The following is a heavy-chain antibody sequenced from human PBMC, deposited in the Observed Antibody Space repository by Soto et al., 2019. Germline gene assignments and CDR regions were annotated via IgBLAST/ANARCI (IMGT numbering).Heavy chain of an antibody. CDR2: ISGSGGST. Sequence: GGSLRLSCAASGFTFSSYAMSWVRQAPGKGLEWVSAISGSGGSTYYADSVKGRFTISRDNSKNTLYLEMNSLRAEDTAVYYCAKDHYYDSRGFFDYWGQGTLVTVSS. CDR1: GFTFSSYA. CDR3: AKDHYYDSRGFFDY. J-gene: IGHJ4*02. V-gene: IGHV3-23*01. D-gene: IGHD3-22*01.